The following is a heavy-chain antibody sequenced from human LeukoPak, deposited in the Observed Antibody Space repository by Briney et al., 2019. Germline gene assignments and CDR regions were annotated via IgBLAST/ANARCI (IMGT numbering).Heavy chain of an antibody. CDR2: ISNSGDAT. Sequence: GGSLRLSCAASGFTFSNSAMTWVRQVPGKGLEWVSGISNSGDATYYADSVKGRFTISRDNAKNSLYLQMNSLRAEDTAVYYCAKDRLLDTATSDAFDIWGQGTMVTVSS. CDR3: AKDRLLDTATSDAFDI. D-gene: IGHD5-18*01. J-gene: IGHJ3*02. V-gene: IGHV3-21*01. CDR1: GFTFSNSA.